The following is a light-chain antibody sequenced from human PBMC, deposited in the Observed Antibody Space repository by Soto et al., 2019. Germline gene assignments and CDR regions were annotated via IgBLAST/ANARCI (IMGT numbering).Light chain of an antibody. Sequence: QSALTQPASVSGSPGQSITISCTGTSSDVGGYIYVSWYQQHPDKAPKLMIYEVSNRPSGVSNRFSGSKSGNTASLTISGLQAEDEADYYCSSYTSSSTLLYVFGTGTKVTVL. V-gene: IGLV2-14*01. CDR1: SSDVGGYIY. J-gene: IGLJ1*01. CDR3: SSYTSSSTLLYV. CDR2: EVS.